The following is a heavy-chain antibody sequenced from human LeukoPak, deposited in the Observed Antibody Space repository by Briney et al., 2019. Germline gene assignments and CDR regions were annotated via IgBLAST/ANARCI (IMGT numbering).Heavy chain of an antibody. V-gene: IGHV1-2*02. Sequence: ASVRVSCKASGYTFTGYYMHWVRQAPGQGLEWMGWINPNSGGTNYAQKFQGRVTMTRDTSISTAYMELSRLRSDDTAVYYCARAESSRAGKFDYWGQGTLVTVSS. CDR2: INPNSGGT. D-gene: IGHD1-14*01. CDR3: ARAESSRAGKFDY. J-gene: IGHJ4*02. CDR1: GYTFTGYY.